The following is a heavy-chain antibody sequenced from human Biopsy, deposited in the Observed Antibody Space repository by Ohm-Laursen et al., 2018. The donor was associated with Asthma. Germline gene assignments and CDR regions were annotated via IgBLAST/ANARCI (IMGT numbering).Heavy chain of an antibody. J-gene: IGHJ1*01. CDR1: GFTFGDYW. CDR3: ARTFHFWSPYHAEHYQL. V-gene: IGHV3-7*01. D-gene: IGHD3-3*01. Sequence: SLRLSCAASGFTFGDYWMSWVRQVPGKGLEGVANIKHDGSEKNHVDSLKGRFTISRDNAKNLLFLQMNSLRAEDTAVYYCARTFHFWSPYHAEHYQLWGQGTLVTVSS. CDR2: IKHDGSEK.